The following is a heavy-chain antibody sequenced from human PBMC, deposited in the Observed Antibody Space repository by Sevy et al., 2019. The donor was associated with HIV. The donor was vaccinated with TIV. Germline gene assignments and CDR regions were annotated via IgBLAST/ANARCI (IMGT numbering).Heavy chain of an antibody. Sequence: GGSLRLSCAASGFTFSSYAMHWVRQAPGKGLEWVAFISYNENKRSYAESVKDRFTISRDISKNTLYLQMKSLRPEDTAVYYCARDAGYSIGWYPSGYWGHGTLVTVSS. CDR2: ISYNENKR. D-gene: IGHD6-19*01. V-gene: IGHV3-30-3*01. CDR1: GFTFSSYA. CDR3: ARDAGYSIGWYPSGY. J-gene: IGHJ4*01.